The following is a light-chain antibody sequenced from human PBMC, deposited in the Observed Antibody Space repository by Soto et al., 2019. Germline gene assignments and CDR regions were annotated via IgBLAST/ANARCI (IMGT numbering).Light chain of an antibody. Sequence: IVLSMSPGTLSLSKGERATLSCRASQNVDTKYLAWYQLKPGQAPRIIIFGASGRATGIPARFSGSGSGTEFTFTISRLEPEDFAVYYCPHYANLAPTFGQGTKV. CDR1: QNVDTKY. CDR2: GAS. J-gene: IGKJ1*01. CDR3: PHYANLAPT. V-gene: IGKV3-20*01.